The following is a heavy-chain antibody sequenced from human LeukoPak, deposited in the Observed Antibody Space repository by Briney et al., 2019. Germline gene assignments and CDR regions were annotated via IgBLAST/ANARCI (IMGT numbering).Heavy chain of an antibody. D-gene: IGHD1-14*01. CDR1: GYTFTNYY. J-gene: IGHJ4*02. Sequence: GASVKVSCKASGYTFTNYYIHWVRQAPGHGLEWMGISNPSGDSTNYAQKFQGRVTMTRDTSTSTVYMDLSSLRSEDTALYYCAKDGQENPYWGQGTLVTVSS. CDR2: SNPSGDST. CDR3: AKDGQENPY. V-gene: IGHV1-46*01.